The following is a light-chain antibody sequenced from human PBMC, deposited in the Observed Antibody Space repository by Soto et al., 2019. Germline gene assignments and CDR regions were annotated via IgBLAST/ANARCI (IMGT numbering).Light chain of an antibody. CDR3: SSYTSSSTLV. Sequence: QSALTQPASVSGSPGQSITISCTGTSSDVGGYNYVSWYQQHPGKAPKVRIYEVSKRPSGVSNRFSGSKSGNTASLTISGLQAEDEADYYCSSYTSSSTLVFGGGTKVTVL. CDR2: EVS. J-gene: IGLJ3*02. CDR1: SSDVGGYNY. V-gene: IGLV2-14*01.